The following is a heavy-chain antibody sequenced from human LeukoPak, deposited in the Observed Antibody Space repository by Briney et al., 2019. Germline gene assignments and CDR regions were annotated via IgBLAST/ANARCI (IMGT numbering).Heavy chain of an antibody. CDR2: INPSGGST. Sequence: ASVKVSCKASGYTFTSYYMHWVRQAPGQGLEWMGIINPSGGSTSYAQKFQGRVTMTRDTSTSTVYMELSSLRSEDTAVDYCARDPGREYDVDTAMGSPPDWYFDLWGRGTLVTVSS. V-gene: IGHV1-46*01. CDR1: GYTFTSYY. D-gene: IGHD5-18*01. J-gene: IGHJ2*01. CDR3: ARDPGREYDVDTAMGSPPDWYFDL.